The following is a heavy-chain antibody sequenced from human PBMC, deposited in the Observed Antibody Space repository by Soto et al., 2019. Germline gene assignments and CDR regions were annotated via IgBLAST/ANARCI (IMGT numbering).Heavy chain of an antibody. CDR3: GMSRGWYRIHS. CDR2: MSHSGPT. D-gene: IGHD6-19*01. Sequence: QLQESGPGLVKPSGTLSLTCAVSGGSVTTNYWWGWVRQSPVTGLEWVGDMSHSGPTNYSPPLNRRVTLSVDTSKNRCPWELMSVAAADTVVYFCGMSRGWYRIHSWGQGTLVTVSS. J-gene: IGHJ4*02. CDR1: GGSVTTNYW. V-gene: IGHV4-4*02.